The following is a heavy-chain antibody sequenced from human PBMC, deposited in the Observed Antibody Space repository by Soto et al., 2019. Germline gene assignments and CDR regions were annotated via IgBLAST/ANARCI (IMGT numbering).Heavy chain of an antibody. V-gene: IGHV3-74*01. Sequence: EVQMVESGGGLVQPGGSLRLSCTASGLTFSKFWMHWVRQVPGKGLVWVSRINPESTTINYAAAVEGRFTISRDNAQNTLYLQMSSLIVEDSAVYYCTRDTFGEEDYWGQGIPVTVSS. CDR2: INPESTTI. CDR3: TRDTFGEEDY. CDR1: GLTFSKFW. J-gene: IGHJ4*02. D-gene: IGHD4-17*01.